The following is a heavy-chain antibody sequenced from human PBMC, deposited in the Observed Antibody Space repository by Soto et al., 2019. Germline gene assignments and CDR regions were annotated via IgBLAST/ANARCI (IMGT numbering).Heavy chain of an antibody. V-gene: IGHV3-53*01. CDR1: GFTVSSSY. CDR2: IFSSGTT. D-gene: IGHD2-15*01. J-gene: IGHJ4*02. Sequence: EVQLVESGGGVIQPGGSLRLSCAASGFTVSSSYMGWVRQAPGKGPEWVSTIFSSGTTYYAGSVKGRFTISRDTSKNTVSLHMSSLRGEDAAVYYCARVNVVVVAATVEYEYYFDYWGQGTLVTVSS. CDR3: ARVNVVVVAATVEYEYYFDY.